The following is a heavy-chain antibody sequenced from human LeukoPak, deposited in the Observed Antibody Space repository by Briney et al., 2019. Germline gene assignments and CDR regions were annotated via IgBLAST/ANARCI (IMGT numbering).Heavy chain of an antibody. D-gene: IGHD3-22*01. CDR1: GGSISSYY. V-gene: IGHV4-59*01. Sequence: PSETLSLTCTVSGGSISSYYWSWIRQPPGKGLEWIGYIYYSGSTNYNPSLKSRVTISADTSKNQHFLTLSSVTAADTAVYYCAMMFHYDSSGGAGFKPWGQGTLVTVSS. CDR3: AMMFHYDSSGGAGFKP. CDR2: IYYSGST. J-gene: IGHJ5*02.